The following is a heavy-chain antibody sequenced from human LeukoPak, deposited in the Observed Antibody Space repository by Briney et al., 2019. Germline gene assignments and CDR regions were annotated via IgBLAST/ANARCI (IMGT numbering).Heavy chain of an antibody. Sequence: PSETLSLTCTVSGYSISSGYYWGWIRQPPGKGLEWIGSIYHSGSTYYNPSLKSRVTISVDTSKNQFSLKLSSVTAADTAVYCCARGMEMATIGFDYWGQGTLVTVSS. CDR3: ARGMEMATIGFDY. CDR2: IYHSGST. D-gene: IGHD5-24*01. J-gene: IGHJ4*02. V-gene: IGHV4-38-2*02. CDR1: GYSISSGYY.